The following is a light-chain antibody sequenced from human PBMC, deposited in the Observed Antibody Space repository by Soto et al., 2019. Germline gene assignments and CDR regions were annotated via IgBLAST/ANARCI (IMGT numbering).Light chain of an antibody. Sequence: EIVMTQSPATLSVSPGERATLSCRASQSVSSNLAWYQQKPGQAPRLLIYGASTRATGIPARFSGSGSGTECTLTICSMQSEDLVVYYCQQYNNWWTFGQGPNVDSK. CDR1: QSVSSN. CDR3: QQYNNWWT. V-gene: IGKV3-15*01. CDR2: GAS. J-gene: IGKJ1*01.